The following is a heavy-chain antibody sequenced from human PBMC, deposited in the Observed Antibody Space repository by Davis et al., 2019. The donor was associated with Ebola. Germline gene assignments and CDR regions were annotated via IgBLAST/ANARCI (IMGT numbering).Heavy chain of an antibody. CDR2: ISGSGGTT. V-gene: IGHV3-23*01. Sequence: GESLKISCADSVITFSSYAMTWVRQAPGKGLEWVSAISGSGGTTYYAGSVKGRFTVSRDNSKNTLYLQMNSLRAEDTAVYYCAGYIVLMVYADWFDPWGQGTLVTVSS. D-gene: IGHD2-8*01. CDR1: VITFSSYA. J-gene: IGHJ5*02. CDR3: AGYIVLMVYADWFDP.